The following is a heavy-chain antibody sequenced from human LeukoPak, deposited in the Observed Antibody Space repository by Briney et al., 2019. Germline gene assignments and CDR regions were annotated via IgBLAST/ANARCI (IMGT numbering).Heavy chain of an antibody. CDR3: ARDPESISSGWYWFDP. V-gene: IGHV1-2*02. D-gene: IGHD6-19*01. Sequence: ASVKVSCKASGYTFTGYYMHWVRQAPGQGLEWMGWINPNSGGTNYAQKFQGGVTMTRDTSISTAYMELSRLRSDDTAVYYCARDPESISSGWYWFDPWGQGTLVTVSS. CDR2: INPNSGGT. J-gene: IGHJ5*02. CDR1: GYTFTGYY.